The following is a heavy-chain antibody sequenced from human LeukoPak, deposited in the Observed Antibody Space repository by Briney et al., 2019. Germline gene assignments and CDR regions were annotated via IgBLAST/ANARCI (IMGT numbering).Heavy chain of an antibody. D-gene: IGHD3-10*02. J-gene: IGHJ4*02. CDR3: ARVLSSGGPYYFDY. CDR2: IYSGGST. CDR1: GFTVSSNY. Sequence: GGSLRLSCAASGFTVSSNYMSWVRQAPGKGLEWVSVIYSGGSTNYADSVKGRFTISRDNSKNTLYLQMNSLRAEDTAVYYCARVLSSGGPYYFDYWGQGTLVTVSS. V-gene: IGHV3-53*01.